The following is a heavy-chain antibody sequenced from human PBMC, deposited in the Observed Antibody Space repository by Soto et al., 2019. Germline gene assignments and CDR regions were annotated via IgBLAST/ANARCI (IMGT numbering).Heavy chain of an antibody. D-gene: IGHD2-2*01. CDR3: ARDCRSTSCYGYFQK. Sequence: QVQLVESGGGLVKPGGSLRLSCAASGFTFSDYYMSWIRQAPGKGLEWVSYISSSDSIIYHADSVKGRFTISRDNAKNSLYLQTNSLRVEDTAVYYCARDCRSTSCYGYFQKWGQGTLVTVSS. V-gene: IGHV3-11*01. J-gene: IGHJ1*01. CDR2: ISSSDSII. CDR1: GFTFSDYY.